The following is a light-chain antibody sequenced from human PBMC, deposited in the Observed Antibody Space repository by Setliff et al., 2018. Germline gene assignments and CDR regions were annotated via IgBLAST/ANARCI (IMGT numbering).Light chain of an antibody. J-gene: IGLJ2*01. CDR3: LSYTSKSTHAL. Sequence: QSVLTQPAAVSGSPGQSITISCAGTSSDVGGYNYVSWYXQHXGKAPKLMXXEVTKRPSGVSDRFSGSKSGNTASLTISGLQAEDEADYYCLSYTSKSTHALFAGGTKVTV. V-gene: IGLV2-14*03. CDR2: EVT. CDR1: SSDVGGYNY.